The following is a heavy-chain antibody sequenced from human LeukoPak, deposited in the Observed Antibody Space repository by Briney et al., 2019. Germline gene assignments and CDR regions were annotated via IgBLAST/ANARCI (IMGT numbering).Heavy chain of an antibody. CDR3: ARVAGFGERGMDV. Sequence: ASVKVSCKASGYQFISYTMSWVRQAPGQGLEWMGWINTKTANPTYAQDFTGRFVFSLDTSVSTAYLQISGLKAGDTAVYYCARVAGFGERGMDVWGQGTTVTVSS. CDR2: INTKTANP. CDR1: GYQFISYT. J-gene: IGHJ6*02. D-gene: IGHD3-10*01. V-gene: IGHV7-4-1*02.